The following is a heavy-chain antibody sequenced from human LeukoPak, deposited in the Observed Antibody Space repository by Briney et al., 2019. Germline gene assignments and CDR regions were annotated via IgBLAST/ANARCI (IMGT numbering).Heavy chain of an antibody. D-gene: IGHD1-1*01. V-gene: IGHV3-48*04. Sequence: GGSLRLSCAASGFTFSSYWMSWVRQAPGKGLEWVSYISSSGSTIYYADSVKGRFTISRDNAKNSLYLQMNSLRAEDTAVYYCARSNVEEVYYYYYYMDVWGKGTTVTISS. CDR3: ARSNVEEVYYYYYYMDV. CDR2: ISSSGSTI. J-gene: IGHJ6*03. CDR1: GFTFSSYW.